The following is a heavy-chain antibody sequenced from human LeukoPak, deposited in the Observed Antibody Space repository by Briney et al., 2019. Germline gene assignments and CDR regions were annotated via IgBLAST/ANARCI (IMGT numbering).Heavy chain of an antibody. V-gene: IGHV3-74*01. CDR3: AREGEAYMSTGGSDY. Sequence: GGSLRLSCAASGFTFSNYWMHWVRQAPGKGLVWVSRIRHDAGVTIYADSVKGRFTTSRDNAKNTLYLQMNSLRAEDTAVYYCAREGEAYMSTGGSDYWGQGTLVTVSS. CDR2: IRHDAGVT. J-gene: IGHJ4*02. CDR1: GFTFSNYW. D-gene: IGHD4-17*01.